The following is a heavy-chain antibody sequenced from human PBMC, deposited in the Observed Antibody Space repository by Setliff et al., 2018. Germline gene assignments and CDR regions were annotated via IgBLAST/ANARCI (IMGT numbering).Heavy chain of an antibody. V-gene: IGHV3-20*04. D-gene: IGHD3-22*01. J-gene: IGHJ3*02. CDR3: ARAHRYFSDSSGYFYDQGRSAFDI. CDR1: GFTFDDYV. CDR2: INWNGDII. Sequence: GGSLRLSCTVSGFTFDDYVMSWVRQAPGKGLEWVSDINWNGDIIGYADPVRGRFTISRDNAKNSLDLQMNSLRAEDTALYYCARAHRYFSDSSGYFYDQGRSAFDIWGQGTMVTVSS.